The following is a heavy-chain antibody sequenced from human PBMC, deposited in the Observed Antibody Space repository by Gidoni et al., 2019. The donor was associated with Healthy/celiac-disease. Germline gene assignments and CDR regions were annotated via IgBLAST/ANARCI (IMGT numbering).Heavy chain of an antibody. CDR2: INHSGST. V-gene: IGHV4-34*01. J-gene: IGHJ4*02. Sequence: QVQLQQWGAGLLKPSETLSLTCAVYGGSFSGYYWSWIRQPPGKGLEWIGEINHSGSTNYNPSLKSRVTISVDTSKNQFSLKLSSVTAADTAVYYCARHPKPRSSSAFFDYWGQGTLVTVSS. CDR1: GGSFSGYY. D-gene: IGHD6-6*01. CDR3: ARHPKPRSSSAFFDY.